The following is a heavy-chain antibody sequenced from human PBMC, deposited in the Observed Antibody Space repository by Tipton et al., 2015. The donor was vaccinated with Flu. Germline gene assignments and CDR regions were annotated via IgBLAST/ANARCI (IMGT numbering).Heavy chain of an antibody. CDR1: GYSIRSGYY. J-gene: IGHJ5*02. V-gene: IGHV4-38-2*01. CDR3: AMYYYDSSSYYSQGWFDP. D-gene: IGHD3-22*01. Sequence: TLSLTCAVSGYSIRSGYYWDWIRQPPGKGLEWIGSIHQSGSTYYKPSLKSRVTISVDTSKNQFSLKLSSVTAADTAVYYCAMYYYDSSSYYSQGWFDPWSQGTLVTVSS. CDR2: IHQSGST.